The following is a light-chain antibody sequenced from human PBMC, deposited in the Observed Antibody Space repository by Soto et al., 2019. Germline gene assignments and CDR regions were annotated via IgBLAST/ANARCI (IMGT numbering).Light chain of an antibody. CDR2: TSS. J-gene: IGKJ4*01. Sequence: DIQMTQSPTSLSLSVGDRVIITCRASQSISNFLHWYQQKPGRAPKLLIYTSSSLESGVPSRFSGSGSGTDFTLTISSLQSEDFAVYYCQQYKNWPPLTFGGGTKVEIK. CDR1: QSISNF. CDR3: QQYKNWPPLT. V-gene: IGKV1-39*01.